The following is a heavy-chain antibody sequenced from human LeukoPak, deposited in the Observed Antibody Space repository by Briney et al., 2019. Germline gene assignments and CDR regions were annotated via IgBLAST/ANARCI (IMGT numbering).Heavy chain of an antibody. J-gene: IGHJ4*02. V-gene: IGHV4-59*01. D-gene: IGHD2-21*02. Sequence: PSETLSLTCTVSGGSLSSYYWSWIRQPPWKGLEWIGYIYYSGSTNYNPSLKSRVTISVDTSKNQFSLKLSSVTAADTAVYYCASSYCGGDCYSYFDYWGQGTLVTVSS. CDR3: ASSYCGGDCYSYFDY. CDR2: IYYSGST. CDR1: GGSLSSYY.